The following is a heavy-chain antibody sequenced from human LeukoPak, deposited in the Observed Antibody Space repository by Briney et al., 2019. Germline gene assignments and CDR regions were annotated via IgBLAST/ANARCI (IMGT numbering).Heavy chain of an antibody. Sequence: PGDSLRLSCAASGFTFSTYWMSWFRQAPGKGLEWVANIKQDGSEKYYVDSVKGRFTISRDNAKNSLFLQMNSLRADDTAVYYCAREGGRTMDVWGQGTTVTVSS. V-gene: IGHV3-7*01. CDR1: GFTFSTYW. D-gene: IGHD3-16*01. CDR2: IKQDGSEK. CDR3: AREGGRTMDV. J-gene: IGHJ6*02.